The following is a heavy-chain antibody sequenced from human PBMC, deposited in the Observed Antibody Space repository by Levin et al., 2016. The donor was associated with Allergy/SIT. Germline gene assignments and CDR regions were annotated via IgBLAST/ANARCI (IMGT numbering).Heavy chain of an antibody. CDR3: ARDIRVGGDYYYGMDV. CDR2: IYSGGST. J-gene: IGHJ6*02. V-gene: IGHV3-53*01. D-gene: IGHD4-23*01. Sequence: GESLKISCAASGFSVTNNYMSWVRQAPGKGLEWVSVIYSGGSTYYADSVKGRFTISRDNSKNTLYLQMNSLRAEDTAVYYCARDIRVGGDYYYGMDVWGQGTTVTVSS. CDR1: GFSVTNNY.